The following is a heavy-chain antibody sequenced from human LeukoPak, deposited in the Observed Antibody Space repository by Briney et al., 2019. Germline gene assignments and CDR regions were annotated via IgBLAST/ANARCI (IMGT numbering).Heavy chain of an antibody. V-gene: IGHV3-11*04. D-gene: IGHD3-22*01. CDR3: ARFHYYDSSGYYPG. CDR1: GFTFSDYF. J-gene: IGHJ4*02. Sequence: PGGSLRLSCAASGFTFSDYFMGWVRQAPGKGLEWVSYITNNGRKTYYADSVKGRFTISRDNSKNTLYLQMNSLRAEDTAVYYCARFHYYDSSGYYPGWGQGTLVTVSS. CDR2: ITNNGRKT.